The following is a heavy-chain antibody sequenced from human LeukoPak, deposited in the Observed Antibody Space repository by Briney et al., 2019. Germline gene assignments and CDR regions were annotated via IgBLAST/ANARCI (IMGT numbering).Heavy chain of an antibody. CDR3: ARAKSFSSSVDIVATSLPDY. D-gene: IGHD5-12*01. CDR2: IIPIFGTA. CDR1: GGAFSSYA. Sequence: ASVKVSCKASGGAFSSYAIRWVREAPGQGLEWMGGIIPIFGTANYAQKFQGRVTITTDESTSTAYMELSSLRSEDTAVYYCARAKSFSSSVDIVATSLPDYWGQGTLVTVSS. J-gene: IGHJ4*02. V-gene: IGHV1-69*05.